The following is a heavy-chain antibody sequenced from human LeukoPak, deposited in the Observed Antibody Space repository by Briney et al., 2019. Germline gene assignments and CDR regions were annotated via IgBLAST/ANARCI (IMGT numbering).Heavy chain of an antibody. D-gene: IGHD3-9*01. Sequence: PAGTLRLSCAASGFTFSSYSMNWLRQAPGKELVWVSSISSSSSYIYYADSVKGRFTISRDNAKNSLYLQMNSLRAEDTAVYYCARDLHYDILTGPLGMDVWGKGTTVTVSS. J-gene: IGHJ6*04. V-gene: IGHV3-21*01. CDR1: GFTFSSYS. CDR2: ISSSSSYI. CDR3: ARDLHYDILTGPLGMDV.